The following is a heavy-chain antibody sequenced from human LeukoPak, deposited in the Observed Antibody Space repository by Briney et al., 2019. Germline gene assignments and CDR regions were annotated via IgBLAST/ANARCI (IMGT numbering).Heavy chain of an antibody. CDR3: ARVPVSYGGHFDY. CDR2: ISYDGSNK. J-gene: IGHJ4*02. D-gene: IGHD4-23*01. Sequence: GGSLRLSCAASGFTFSSYAMHWVRQAPGKGLEWAAVISYDGSNKYYADSVKGRFTISRDNSKNTLYLQMNSLRAEDTAVYYCARVPVSYGGHFDYWGQGTLVTVSS. V-gene: IGHV3-30-3*01. CDR1: GFTFSSYA.